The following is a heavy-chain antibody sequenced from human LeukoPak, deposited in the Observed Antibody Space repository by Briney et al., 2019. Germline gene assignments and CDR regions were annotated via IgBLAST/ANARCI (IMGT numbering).Heavy chain of an antibody. CDR1: GGSISSSSYY. CDR3: ARVFWDWFLEWSPFDC. D-gene: IGHD3-3*01. Sequence: SGTLSLTCTVSGGSISSSSYYWGWIRQPPGKGLEWIGSIYYSGSTYYNPSLKSRVTISVDTSKNQFSLKLSSVTAADTAVYYCARVFWDWFLEWSPFDCWGQGTLVTVSS. V-gene: IGHV4-39*07. CDR2: IYYSGST. J-gene: IGHJ4*02.